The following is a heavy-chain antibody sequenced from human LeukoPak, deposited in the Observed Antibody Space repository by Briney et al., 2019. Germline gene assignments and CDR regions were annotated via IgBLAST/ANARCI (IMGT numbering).Heavy chain of an antibody. CDR1: GYTLTELS. CDR3: ATSRPFYGPNYFDY. CDR2: FDPEDGET. J-gene: IGHJ4*02. V-gene: IGHV1-24*01. Sequence: ASVKVSCKVSGYTLTELSMHWARQAPGKGLEWMGGFDPEDGETIYAQKFQGRVTMTEDTSTDTAYMELSSLRSEDTAVYYCATSRPFYGPNYFDYWGQGTLVTVSS. D-gene: IGHD3-10*01.